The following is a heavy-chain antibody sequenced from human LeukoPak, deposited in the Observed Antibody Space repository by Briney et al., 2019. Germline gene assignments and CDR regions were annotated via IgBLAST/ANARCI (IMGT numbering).Heavy chain of an antibody. CDR2: IYPGDSDT. CDR3: ARLTPGYSSGWYAPIDY. J-gene: IGHJ4*02. V-gene: IGHV5-51*01. D-gene: IGHD6-19*01. CDR1: GYSFSSYW. Sequence: GESLKISCKGSGYSFSSYWIGWVRRMPGKGLEWMGIIYPGDSDTRYSPSFQGQVTISADKSISTAYLQWSSLKASDTAMYYCARLTPGYSSGWYAPIDYWGQGTLVTVSS.